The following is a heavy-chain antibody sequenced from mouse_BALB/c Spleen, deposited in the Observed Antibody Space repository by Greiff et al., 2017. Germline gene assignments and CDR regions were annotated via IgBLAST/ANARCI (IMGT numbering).Heavy chain of an antibody. CDR1: GYTFTSYV. CDR2: INPYNDGT. CDR3: ARGGEFYYGSSGFAY. V-gene: IGHV1-14*01. D-gene: IGHD1-1*01. J-gene: IGHJ3*01. Sequence: VQLQQPGAELVKPGASVKMSCKASGYTFTSYVMHWVKQKPGQGLEWIGYINPYNDGTKYNEKFKGKATLTSDKSSSTAYMELSSLTSEDSAVYYCARGGEFYYGSSGFAYWGQGTRVTVSA.